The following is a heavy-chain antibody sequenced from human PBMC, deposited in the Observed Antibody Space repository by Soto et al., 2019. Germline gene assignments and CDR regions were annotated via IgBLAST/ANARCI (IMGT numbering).Heavy chain of an antibody. CDR3: ARVGGQLFGDHGMDV. V-gene: IGHV1-8*01. CDR1: GYTFTTFE. D-gene: IGHD3-10*01. J-gene: IGHJ6*02. CDR2: MSPSSGNT. Sequence: QVQLVQSGAGGKKPGASVKVSGKASGYTFTTFEINWVRQVPGQGLEWMGGMSPSSGNTGYVDQFRGRVTMTSNTSMTTAYMELSSLRSEDTAVYYCARVGGQLFGDHGMDVWGQGTTVTVSS.